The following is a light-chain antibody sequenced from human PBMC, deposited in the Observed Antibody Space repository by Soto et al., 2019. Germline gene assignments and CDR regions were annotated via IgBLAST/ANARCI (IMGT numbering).Light chain of an antibody. CDR1: QSISSSY. CDR3: QQYGSSSYT. CDR2: GAS. Sequence: EIVLTQSPGTLSLSTGERATLSCRASQSISSSYLTWYQHKPGQAPRLLIYGASSRATGIPDRFSGSGSGTDFILTISRLEPEDFAVYYCQQYGSSSYTFGQGTQLEIK. V-gene: IGKV3-20*01. J-gene: IGKJ2*01.